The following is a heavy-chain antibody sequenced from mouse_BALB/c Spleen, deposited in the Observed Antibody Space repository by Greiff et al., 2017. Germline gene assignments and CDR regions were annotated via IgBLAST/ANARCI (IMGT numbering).Heavy chain of an antibody. Sequence: EVKLMESGGDLVKPGGSLKLSCAASGFTFSSYGMSWVRQTPDKRLEWVATISSGGSYTYYPDSVKGRFTISRDNAKNTLYLQMSSLKSEDTAMYYCARSLDGYYFDYWGQGTTLTVSS. V-gene: IGHV5-6*01. CDR1: GFTFSSYG. J-gene: IGHJ2*01. CDR2: ISSGGSYT. CDR3: ARSLDGYYFDY. D-gene: IGHD2-3*01.